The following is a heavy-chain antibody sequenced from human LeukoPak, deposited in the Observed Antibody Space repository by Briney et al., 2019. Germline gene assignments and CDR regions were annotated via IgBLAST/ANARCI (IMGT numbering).Heavy chain of an antibody. CDR3: ARDTSYGYFWFDP. J-gene: IGHJ5*02. V-gene: IGHV4-59*01. CDR2: IYYSGST. Sequence: PSETMSLTCTASGGSISSYYWSWIRQPPGKGLEWIGYIYYSGSTNYNPSLKSRVTISVDTSKSQFSLKLSSVTAADTAAYYCARDTSYGYFWFDPWGQGTLVTVSS. D-gene: IGHD5-18*01. CDR1: GGSISSYY.